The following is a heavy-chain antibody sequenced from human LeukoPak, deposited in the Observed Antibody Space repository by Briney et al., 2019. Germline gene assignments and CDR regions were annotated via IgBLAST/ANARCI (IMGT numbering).Heavy chain of an antibody. CDR1: GGSLSSSSYY. Sequence: SETLSLTCTVSGGSLSSSSYYWGWIRQPPGKGLEWLGEINHSGSTNYNPSLKSRVTISVDTSKNQFSLKLSSVTAADTAVYYCARGVNGTFDYWGQGTLVTVSS. D-gene: IGHD2/OR15-2a*01. J-gene: IGHJ4*02. CDR2: INHSGST. CDR3: ARGVNGTFDY. V-gene: IGHV4-39*07.